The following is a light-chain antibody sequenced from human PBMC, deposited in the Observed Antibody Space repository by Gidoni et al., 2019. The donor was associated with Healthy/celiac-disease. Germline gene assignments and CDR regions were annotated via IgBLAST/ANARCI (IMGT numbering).Light chain of an antibody. V-gene: IGKV1-9*01. CDR3: QQLKGA. Sequence: DIQLTQSPSFLSASVGDRVTITCRASQGISSYLAWHQQKPGEAPKLLIYAASTLQSGVPSRFSGSGSGTEFTLTISSLQPEDFATYYCQQLKGAFGPXTKVDIK. CDR2: AAS. CDR1: QGISSY. J-gene: IGKJ3*01.